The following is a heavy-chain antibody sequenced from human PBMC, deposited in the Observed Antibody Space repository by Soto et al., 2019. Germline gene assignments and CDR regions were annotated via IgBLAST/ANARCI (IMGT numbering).Heavy chain of an antibody. V-gene: IGHV4-4*02. CDR3: AITTRAFCTPDI. D-gene: IGHD2-2*01. CDR1: SGSITNYDW. J-gene: IGHJ3*02. CDR2: VHHSGRSGST. Sequence: SETLSLPRAVSSGSITNYDWWTWVPPSPGKGLEWIGEVHHSGRSGSTNYNPSLRSRASISLDKSKTQVSLRLSSVTAADTAVYYCAITTRAFCTPDIWGQGTTVTVSS.